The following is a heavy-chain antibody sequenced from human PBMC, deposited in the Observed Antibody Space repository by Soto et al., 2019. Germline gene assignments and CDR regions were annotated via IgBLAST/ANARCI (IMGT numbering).Heavy chain of an antibody. CDR1: GFTFDDYA. J-gene: IGHJ4*02. CDR2: ISWNSGTE. Sequence: EVQLVESGGGWVQPGRSLRLSCAASGFTFDDYAMHWVRQAPGKGLEWVAGISWNSGTEVYADSVKGRFTISRDNAKNPLYLPIDGLKAEVTSFYDCVKDVKAYCSAGNCFLYSDFEFWGQGALVTDSS. D-gene: IGHD2-21*01. V-gene: IGHV3-9*01. CDR3: VKDVKAYCSAGNCFLYSDFEF.